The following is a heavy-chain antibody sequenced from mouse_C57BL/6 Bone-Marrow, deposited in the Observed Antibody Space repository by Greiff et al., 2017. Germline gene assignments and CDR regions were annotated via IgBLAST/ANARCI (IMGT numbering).Heavy chain of an antibody. CDR1: GYSFTGYY. CDR2: INPSTGGT. V-gene: IGHV1-42*01. CDR3: ARGIYYGYAWFAY. Sequence: VQLKQSGPELVKPGASVKISCKASGYSFTGYYMNWVKQRPEKSLEWIGEINPSTGGTNYNQKFKAKATLTVDKSSSTSYMQLKSLTSEDSAVYYFARGIYYGYAWFAYWGQGTLVTVSA. D-gene: IGHD2-2*01. J-gene: IGHJ3*01.